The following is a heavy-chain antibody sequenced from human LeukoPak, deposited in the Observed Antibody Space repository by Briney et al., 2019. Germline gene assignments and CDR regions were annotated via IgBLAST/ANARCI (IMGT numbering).Heavy chain of an antibody. CDR2: VYTSGST. D-gene: IGHD6-19*01. CDR3: ARGRQWLVPMIGSLSRDSHYYYYMDV. V-gene: IGHV4-61*02. Sequence: PSQTLSLTCTVSGGSISSGSYYWSWIRQPAGKGLEWIGRVYTSGSTNYNPSLKSRVTISVDTSKNQFSLKLSSVTAADTAVYYCARGRQWLVPMIGSLSRDSHYYYYMDVWGKGTTVTVSS. CDR1: GGSISSGSYY. J-gene: IGHJ6*03.